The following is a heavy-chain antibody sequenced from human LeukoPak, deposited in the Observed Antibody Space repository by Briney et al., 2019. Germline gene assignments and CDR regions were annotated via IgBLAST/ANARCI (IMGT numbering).Heavy chain of an antibody. CDR3: ARQGYSPGYFNYYYGMDV. Sequence: SETLSLTCTVSGGSISSYYWSWIRQPPGKGLEWIGNIYYSGSTNYNPSLKSRVTISVDTSKNQFSLKLSSVTAADTAVYYCARQGYSPGYFNYYYGMDVWGQGTTVTVSS. CDR1: GGSISSYY. V-gene: IGHV4-59*08. J-gene: IGHJ6*02. CDR2: IYYSGST. D-gene: IGHD3-9*01.